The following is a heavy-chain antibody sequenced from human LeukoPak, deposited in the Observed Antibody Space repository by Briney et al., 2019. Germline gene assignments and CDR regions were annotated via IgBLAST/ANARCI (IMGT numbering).Heavy chain of an antibody. V-gene: IGHV3-66*01. CDR3: AREAPGSAFDI. CDR2: IYSGGST. CDR1: GFTVSSNY. Sequence: GGSLRLSCAASGFTVSSNYMSWVRQAPWKGLEWVSVIYSGGSTYYADSVKGRFTISRDNSKNTLYLQMNSLRAEDTAVYYCAREAPGSAFDIWGQGTMVTVSS. J-gene: IGHJ3*02.